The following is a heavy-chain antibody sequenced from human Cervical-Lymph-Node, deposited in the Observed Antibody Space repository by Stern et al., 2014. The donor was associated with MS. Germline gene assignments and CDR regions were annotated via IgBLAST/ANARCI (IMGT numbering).Heavy chain of an antibody. Sequence: QVQLMQSGAEVKKPGASVKISCKASGYTFTSYTVHWVRQAPGQSLEWMGWISAGNGNTKYSQKLQGRVTITRDTSASTAYMELSSLKSADTAIYYCARETDYDILTGLDYWGQGTLITVSS. CDR2: ISAGNGNT. V-gene: IGHV1-3*01. D-gene: IGHD3-9*01. CDR3: ARETDYDILTGLDY. J-gene: IGHJ4*02. CDR1: GYTFTSYT.